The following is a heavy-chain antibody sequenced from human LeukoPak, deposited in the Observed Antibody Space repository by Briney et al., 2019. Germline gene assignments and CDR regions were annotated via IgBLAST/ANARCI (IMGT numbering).Heavy chain of an antibody. CDR3: AKDSPTYYYDSSGYYPN. CDR2: ISGSGGST. V-gene: IGHV3-23*01. Sequence: GGSLRLSCAASGFTFSSYWMHWVRQAPGKGLEWVSAISGSGGSTYYADSVKGRFTISRDNSKNTLYLQMNSLRAEDTAVYYCAKDSPTYYYDSSGYYPNWGQGTLVTVSS. D-gene: IGHD3-22*01. CDR1: GFTFSSYW. J-gene: IGHJ4*02.